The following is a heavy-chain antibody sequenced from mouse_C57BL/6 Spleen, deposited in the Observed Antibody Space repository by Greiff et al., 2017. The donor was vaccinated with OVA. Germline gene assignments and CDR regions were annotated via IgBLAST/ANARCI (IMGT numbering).Heavy chain of an antibody. CDR3: ARARANFDY. CDR2: ISDGGSYT. V-gene: IGHV5-4*01. D-gene: IGHD1-1*01. J-gene: IGHJ2*01. CDR1: GFTFSSYA. Sequence: EVQLQQSGGGLVKPGGSLKLSCAASGFTFSSYAMSWVRQTPEKRLEWVATISDGGSYTYYPDNVKGRFTISRDNAKNNLYLQMSHLKSEDTAMYYCARARANFDYWGQGTTLTVSS.